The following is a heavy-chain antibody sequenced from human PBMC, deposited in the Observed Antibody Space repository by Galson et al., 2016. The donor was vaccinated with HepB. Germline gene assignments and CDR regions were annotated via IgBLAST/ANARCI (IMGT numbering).Heavy chain of an antibody. V-gene: IGHV3-23*01. Sequence: SLRLSCAASGFTFTNYWMTWVRQAPGKGLEWVSDISSSGDSTYYADSVKGRFTISRDNSKNPVYLQMNSLRGEDTALYYCAKRMSYSYYYAMDIWGQGTTVTVSS. CDR1: GFTFTNYW. J-gene: IGHJ6*02. CDR3: AKRMSYSYYYAMDI. D-gene: IGHD2-15*01. CDR2: ISSSGDST.